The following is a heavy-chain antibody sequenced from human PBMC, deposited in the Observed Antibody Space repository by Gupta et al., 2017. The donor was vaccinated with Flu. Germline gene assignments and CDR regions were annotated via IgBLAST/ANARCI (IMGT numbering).Heavy chain of an antibody. CDR2: ISSCCVP. V-gene: IGHV3-48*03. J-gene: IGHJ4*02. CDR1: GFTCSRFD. CDR3: ARGHWDS. Sequence: EAKMVASGGGLAQPGGPQGLHRAASGFTCSRFDLSWVRQARGKGLEWVSFISSCCVPYYTDSVKCRFTITRDNAKNSVYLQMDSLRAEDTAFYYCARGHWDSWGQGTLVTVSS.